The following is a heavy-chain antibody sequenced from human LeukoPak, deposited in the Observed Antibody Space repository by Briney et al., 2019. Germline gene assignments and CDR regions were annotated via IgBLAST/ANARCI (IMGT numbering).Heavy chain of an antibody. V-gene: IGHV4-59*01. CDR1: GGSISSYY. Sequence: SETLSLTCTVSGGSISSYYWGWIRQPPGKGLEWIGYIYYSGSTNYNPSLKSRVTISVDTSKNQFSLKLSSLTAADTAVKYCASARVDYGDYSLDYWGQGTLVTVSS. D-gene: IGHD4-17*01. CDR3: ASARVDYGDYSLDY. J-gene: IGHJ4*02. CDR2: IYYSGST.